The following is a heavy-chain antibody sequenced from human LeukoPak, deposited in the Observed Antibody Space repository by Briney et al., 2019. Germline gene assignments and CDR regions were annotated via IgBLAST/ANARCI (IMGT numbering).Heavy chain of an antibody. J-gene: IGHJ4*02. V-gene: IGHV3-30*03. D-gene: IGHD1-26*01. CDR3: ASGIDY. CDR1: GFTFSRFG. CDR2: ISYDGNNK. Sequence: GGSLRLSCEASGFTFSRFGMHWVRQAPGKGLEWVALISYDGNNKYYEDSVKGRFTISRDNSKNSLYLQMKSLRAEDTAVYYCASGIDYWGQGTLVTVSS.